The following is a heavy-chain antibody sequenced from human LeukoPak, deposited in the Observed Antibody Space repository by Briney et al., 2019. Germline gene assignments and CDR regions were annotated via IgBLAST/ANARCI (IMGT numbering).Heavy chain of an antibody. V-gene: IGHV1-69*05. CDR3: ARARSPSSGYLLRDHNWFDP. CDR1: GYTFTSYD. Sequence: SVKVSCKASGYTFTSYDINWVRQAPGQGLEWMGGIVPIFGTANYAQKFQGRVTITTDESTSTAYMELSSLRSEDTAVYYCARARSPSSGYLLRDHNWFDPWGQGTLVTVSS. J-gene: IGHJ5*02. CDR2: IVPIFGTA. D-gene: IGHD3-22*01.